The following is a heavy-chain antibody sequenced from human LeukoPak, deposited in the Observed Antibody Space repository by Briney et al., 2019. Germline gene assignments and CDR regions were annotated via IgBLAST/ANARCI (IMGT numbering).Heavy chain of an antibody. Sequence: GGSLRLSCAASGFTFSNAWMNWVRQAPGKGLEWVGRIKRKSDGGTTDYAAPMKGRFTISRDDSKNTLYLQMNSLKIEDTAVYYCTTEGGTEYSSSWSDGGFDFWGQGTLVTVSS. CDR3: TTEGGTEYSSSWSDGGFDF. CDR1: GFTFSNAW. V-gene: IGHV3-15*07. J-gene: IGHJ4*02. CDR2: IKRKSDGGTT. D-gene: IGHD6-13*01.